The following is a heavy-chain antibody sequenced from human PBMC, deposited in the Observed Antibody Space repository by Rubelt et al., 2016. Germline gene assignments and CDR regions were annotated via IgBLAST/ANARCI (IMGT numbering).Heavy chain of an antibody. J-gene: IGHJ6*02. CDR1: GFTFSSYS. V-gene: IGHV3-48*04. D-gene: IGHD2-2*02. Sequence: EEQLVESGGGLVQPGGSLRLSCAASGFTFSSYSMNWVRQAPGKGLEWVSYISSSSSTIYYAVSVKGRFTMSREHARNSLYLQMNSLGAEETAVYYCAGDRAALRGMDVWGQGTTVTVSS. CDR3: AGDRAALRGMDV. CDR2: ISSSSSTI.